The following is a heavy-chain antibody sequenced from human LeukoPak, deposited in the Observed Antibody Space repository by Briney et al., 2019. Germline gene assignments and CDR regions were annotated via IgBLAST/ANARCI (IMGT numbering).Heavy chain of an antibody. J-gene: IGHJ6*03. Sequence: GGSLRLSCAASGFTFSSYWMHWVRQAPGKGLVWVSRINSDGSSTSYADSVKGRFTISRDNAKNTLYLQMNSLSADDTAVYYCARDKLRGSAGNYYYMDVWGKGTTVTVSS. CDR1: GFTFSSYW. CDR3: ARDKLRGSAGNYYYMDV. CDR2: INSDGSST. V-gene: IGHV3-74*01. D-gene: IGHD1-26*01.